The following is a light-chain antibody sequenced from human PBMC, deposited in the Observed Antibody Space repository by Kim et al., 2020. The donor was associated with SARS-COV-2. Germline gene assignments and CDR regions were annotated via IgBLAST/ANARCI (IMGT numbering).Light chain of an antibody. CDR3: QSYDDSLSVV. J-gene: IGLJ2*01. Sequence: GQRVTSSCTGSSSKIGAGYDVHWYQQLPGTAPKVRIYGNMNRPAEVPDRFSASKSGASASLAITGLQAEDEADYVCQSYDDSLSVVFGGGTKVTVL. CDR2: GNM. V-gene: IGLV1-40*03. CDR1: SSKIGAGYD.